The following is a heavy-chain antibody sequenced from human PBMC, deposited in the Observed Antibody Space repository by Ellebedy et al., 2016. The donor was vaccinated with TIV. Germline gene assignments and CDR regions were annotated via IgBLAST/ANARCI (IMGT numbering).Heavy chain of an antibody. V-gene: IGHV3-21*04. CDR1: GFTFSSYA. CDR2: ISSSSSYI. D-gene: IGHD6-13*01. J-gene: IGHJ5*02. CDR3: VRDLRQYSSSWYP. Sequence: GGSLRLSCAASGFTFSSYAMNWVRQAPGKGLEWVSSISSSSSYIYYADSVKGRFTISRDNAKNSLYLQMNSLTVDDTAFYYCVRDLRQYSSSWYPWGQGTLVTVSS.